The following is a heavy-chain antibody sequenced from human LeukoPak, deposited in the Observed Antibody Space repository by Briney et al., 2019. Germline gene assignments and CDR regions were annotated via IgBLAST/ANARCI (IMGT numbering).Heavy chain of an antibody. D-gene: IGHD3-22*01. CDR2: IYYSGST. CDR1: GGSISSYY. V-gene: IGHV4-59*01. CDR3: ARGNAYYDSSEDAFDI. J-gene: IGHJ3*02. Sequence: SETLSLTCTVSGGSISSYYWSWIRQPPGKGLEWIGYIYYSGSTNYNPSLKGRVAISVDTSKNQFSLKLSSVTAADTAVYYCARGNAYYDSSEDAFDIWGQGTMVTVSS.